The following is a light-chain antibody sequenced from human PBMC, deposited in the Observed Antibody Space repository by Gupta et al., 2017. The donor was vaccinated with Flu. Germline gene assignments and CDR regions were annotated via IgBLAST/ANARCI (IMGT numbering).Light chain of an antibody. J-gene: IGLJ1*01. CDR3: CSFAGGFYV. CDR2: DGI. Sequence: GTSSDMGGYNYVSWYQQHPGKAPKLMIYDGIKRPSGVPDRFSGSKSGNTASLTISGLQAEDEADYYCCSFAGGFYVFGTGTKVTVL. V-gene: IGLV2-11*01. CDR1: SSDMGGYNY.